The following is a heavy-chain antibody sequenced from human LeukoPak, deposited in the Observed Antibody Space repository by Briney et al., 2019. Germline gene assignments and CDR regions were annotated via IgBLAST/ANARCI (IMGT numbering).Heavy chain of an antibody. CDR2: ININGDAT. CDR3: ARGGAFDI. Sequence: GESLRLSCVVSGFTINKYGMSWVRQAPGRGLQWVSSININGDATGYADSVKGRFTISRDNSKNTLYLQVNSLRAEDTAVYYCARGGAFDIWGQGTKVTVSS. CDR1: GFTINKYG. V-gene: IGHV3-23*01. J-gene: IGHJ3*02.